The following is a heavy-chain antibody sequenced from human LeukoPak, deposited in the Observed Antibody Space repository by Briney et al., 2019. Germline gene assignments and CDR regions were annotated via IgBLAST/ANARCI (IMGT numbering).Heavy chain of an antibody. Sequence: PGGSLRLSCAASGFTFSSYGMHWVRQAPGKGLEWVAVIWYDGSNKYYADSVKGRFTISRDNSKNTLYLQMNSLRAEDTAVYYCARDDSSGYCDFDYWGQGTLVTVSS. CDR2: IWYDGSNK. V-gene: IGHV3-33*01. CDR3: ARDDSSGYCDFDY. J-gene: IGHJ4*02. D-gene: IGHD3-22*01. CDR1: GFTFSSYG.